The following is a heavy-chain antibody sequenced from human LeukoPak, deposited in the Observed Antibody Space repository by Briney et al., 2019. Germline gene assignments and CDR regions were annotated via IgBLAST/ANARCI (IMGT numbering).Heavy chain of an antibody. CDR1: GFTSSDYW. Sequence: GGSLRLSCTASGFTSSDYWMSWVRQAPGKGLEWVANIKQDGSEKYYVDSVKGRFTISRDNAKNSLYLQMNSLRAEDTAVYYCARGGNSYGPNWFDPWGQGTLVTVSS. CDR2: IKQDGSEK. CDR3: ARGGNSYGPNWFDP. D-gene: IGHD5-18*01. J-gene: IGHJ5*02. V-gene: IGHV3-7*03.